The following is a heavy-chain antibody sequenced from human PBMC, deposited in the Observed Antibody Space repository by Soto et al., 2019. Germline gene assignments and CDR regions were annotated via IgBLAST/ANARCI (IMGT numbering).Heavy chain of an antibody. J-gene: IGHJ4*02. Sequence: GGSLRLSCAASGFTFSDYYMSWIRLAPGKGLEWVSSISTSSGYTTYADSVKGRFTISRDNAKNSLFLEMNSLRAEDTAVYYCARAAGYGDYRFDYWGQGTLGPSTQ. V-gene: IGHV3-11*06. CDR2: ISTSSGYT. CDR1: GFTFSDYY. D-gene: IGHD4-17*01. CDR3: ARAAGYGDYRFDY.